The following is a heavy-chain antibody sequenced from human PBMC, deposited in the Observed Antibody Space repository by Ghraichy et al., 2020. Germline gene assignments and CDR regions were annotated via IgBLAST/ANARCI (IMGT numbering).Heavy chain of an antibody. Sequence: ASVKVSCKASGYTFTSYGISWVRQAPGQGLEWMGWISAYNGNTNYAQKLQGRVTMTTDTSTSTAYMELRSLRSDDTAVYYCARDSRITMVRGVIVHIIDYWGQGTLVTVSS. CDR3: ARDSRITMVRGVIVHIIDY. CDR2: ISAYNGNT. V-gene: IGHV1-18*01. D-gene: IGHD3-10*01. J-gene: IGHJ4*02. CDR1: GYTFTSYG.